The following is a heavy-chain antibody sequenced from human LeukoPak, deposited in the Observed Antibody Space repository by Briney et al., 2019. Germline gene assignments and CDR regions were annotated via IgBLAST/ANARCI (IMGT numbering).Heavy chain of an antibody. V-gene: IGHV3-23*01. CDR2: ISRSGTDT. Sequence: RSGGSLRLSCAASGFTFSKYDMSWVRQAPGKGLEWVSAISRSGTDTYYADSVKGRFTISRDNSRNTLYLQMNSLRAEDTAVYFCSLYCSSGNRYSIGGAFDIWGQGALVTVSS. CDR3: SLYCSSGNRYSIGGAFDI. J-gene: IGHJ3*02. D-gene: IGHD2-15*01. CDR1: GFTFSKYD.